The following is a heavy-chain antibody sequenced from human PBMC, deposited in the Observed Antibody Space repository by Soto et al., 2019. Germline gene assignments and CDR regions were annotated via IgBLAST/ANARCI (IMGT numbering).Heavy chain of an antibody. Sequence: QVQLQESGPGLMKPSQTLSLTCTVSGGSISSGGYYWSWIRQHPWKGLEWIGYIYYSGGTYYNPSLKSRVTISVDTSKNQFSLKLSSVTAADTAVYYCAREEGGGYDHRWFDPWGQGTLVTVSS. J-gene: IGHJ5*02. D-gene: IGHD5-12*01. CDR3: AREEGGGYDHRWFDP. CDR2: IYYSGGT. CDR1: GGSISSGGYY. V-gene: IGHV4-31*03.